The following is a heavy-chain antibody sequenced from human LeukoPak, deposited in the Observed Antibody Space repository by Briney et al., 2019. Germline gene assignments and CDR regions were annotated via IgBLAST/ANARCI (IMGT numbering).Heavy chain of an antibody. V-gene: IGHV1-18*01. J-gene: IGHJ4*02. Sequence: ASVKVSCKASGFVFTSYGFTWVRQAPGQGLEWMGWISANNGKTHYSEKHQGRVTMSTDTVTSTAYMELRSLRSDDTAVYYCARELHVERDDYWGQGTLVTVSS. D-gene: IGHD1-1*01. CDR1: GFVFTSYG. CDR3: ARELHVERDDY. CDR2: ISANNGKT.